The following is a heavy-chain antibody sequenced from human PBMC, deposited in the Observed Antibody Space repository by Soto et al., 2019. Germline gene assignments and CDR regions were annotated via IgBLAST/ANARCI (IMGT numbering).Heavy chain of an antibody. CDR1: GFTFSSYA. V-gene: IGHV3-23*01. J-gene: IGHJ6*02. CDR3: AKVIGRVHYYYGMDV. Sequence: EVRLLESGGGLVQPGGSLRLSCAASGFTFSSYAMSWVRQAPGKGLEWVSAISGSGGSTYYADSVKGRFTISRDNSKNTLYLQMNSLRAEDTAVYYCAKVIGRVHYYYGMDVWGQGTTVTVSS. D-gene: IGHD2-15*01. CDR2: ISGSGGST.